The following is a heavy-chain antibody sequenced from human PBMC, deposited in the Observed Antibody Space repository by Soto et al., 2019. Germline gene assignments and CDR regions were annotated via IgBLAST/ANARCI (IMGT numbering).Heavy chain of an antibody. D-gene: IGHD5-12*01. CDR2: ISSSSSYI. CDR3: ARERRGYSGYDYYYYYGMDV. CDR1: GFTFSSYS. J-gene: IGHJ6*02. V-gene: IGHV3-21*01. Sequence: EVQLVESGGGLVKPGGSLRLSCAASGFTFSSYSMNWVRQAPGKGLEWVSSISSSSSYIYYPDSVKGRFTISRDNAKNSLYLQMNSLRAEDTAVYYCARERRGYSGYDYYYYYGMDVWGQGTTVTVSS.